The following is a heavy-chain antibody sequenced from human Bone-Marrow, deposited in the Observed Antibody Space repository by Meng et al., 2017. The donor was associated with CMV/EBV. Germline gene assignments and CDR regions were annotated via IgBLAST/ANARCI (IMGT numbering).Heavy chain of an antibody. CDR3: GTLKYTSGFYGPAS. Sequence: LDSGVELNKPGASVEVSFKALCNTFLGYPMNWVHQAHGKGLGGWEWISTNTGNPTYAQGLTGRFVFSVDTFVSTEYLQISSLKAEDTAVYYCGTLKYTSGFYGPASWGQGALVTVSS. V-gene: IGHV7-4-1*02. CDR2: ISTNTGNP. CDR1: CNTFLGYP. D-gene: IGHD6-19*01. J-gene: IGHJ5*02.